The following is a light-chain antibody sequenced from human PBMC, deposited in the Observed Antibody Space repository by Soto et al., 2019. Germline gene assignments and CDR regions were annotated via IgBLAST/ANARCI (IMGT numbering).Light chain of an antibody. CDR1: QSVSSN. Sequence: EIVLTQSPATLSVSPGERAALSCRASQSVSSNLAWYQQTPGQAPRLLIYDASTRVTGIPARFSGSGSGTEFTLTISSLQSEDFAIYFCQQFNNWPQTFGQGTKV. CDR2: DAS. V-gene: IGKV3-15*01. CDR3: QQFNNWPQT. J-gene: IGKJ1*01.